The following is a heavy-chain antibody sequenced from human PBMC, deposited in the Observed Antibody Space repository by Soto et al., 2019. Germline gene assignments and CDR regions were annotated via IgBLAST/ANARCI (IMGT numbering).Heavy chain of an antibody. Sequence: SETLSLTCTVSGGSLSDSFWNWIRQPPGKGLEWIGEIHHSGISNYNPSLKSRVTMSVDTSKNQFSLKMTSVTAADTAVYYCAVTGTYNWFDPWGQGTLVTVSS. D-gene: IGHD7-27*01. J-gene: IGHJ5*02. CDR3: AVTGTYNWFDP. CDR2: IHHSGIS. V-gene: IGHV4-34*01. CDR1: GGSLSDSF.